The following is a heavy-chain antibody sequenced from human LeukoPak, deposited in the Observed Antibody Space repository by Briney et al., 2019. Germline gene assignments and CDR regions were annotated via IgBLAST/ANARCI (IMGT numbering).Heavy chain of an antibody. V-gene: IGHV4-39*01. Sequence: SETLSLTCTVSGGSISSSSYYWGWIRQPPGKGLEWIGSIYYSGSTFYNPSLKSRVTISVDTSKNQFSLKLSSVTAADTAVYYCVQIYSNYYYYMDVWGQGTTVTISS. J-gene: IGHJ6*03. D-gene: IGHD4-11*01. CDR3: VQIYSNYYYYMDV. CDR1: GGSISSSSYY. CDR2: IYYSGST.